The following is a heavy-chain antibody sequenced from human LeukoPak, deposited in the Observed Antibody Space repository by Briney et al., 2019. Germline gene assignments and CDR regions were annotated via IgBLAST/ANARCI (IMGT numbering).Heavy chain of an antibody. D-gene: IGHD2-15*01. CDR3: ARRYCSGGSCYSDDAFDI. CDR1: GFTFSSYA. V-gene: IGHV3-23*01. CDR2: FSGCGGRT. J-gene: IGHJ3*02. Sequence: TGGSLRLSCAASGFTFSSYAMSWVRQAPGKGRDCVSSFSGCGGRTYYADSVKGRFTIYRANSENTLCMQMNSLRAEDTAVYYCARRYCSGGSCYSDDAFDIWGQGTMVTVSS.